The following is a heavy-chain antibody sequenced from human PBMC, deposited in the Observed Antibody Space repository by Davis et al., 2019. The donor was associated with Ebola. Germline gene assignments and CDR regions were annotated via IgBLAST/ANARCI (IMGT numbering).Heavy chain of an antibody. J-gene: IGHJ3*02. V-gene: IGHV4-4*02. CDR3: ASSNYYDSSGYYYDAFDI. D-gene: IGHD3-22*01. CDR2: IYHSGST. Sequence: MPGGSLRLSCAASGGSISSSNWWSWVRPPPGKGLEWIGEIYHSGSTNYNPSLKSRVTISVDKSKNQFSLKLSSVTAADTAVYYCASSNYYDSSGYYYDAFDIWGQGTMVTVSS. CDR1: GGSISSSNW.